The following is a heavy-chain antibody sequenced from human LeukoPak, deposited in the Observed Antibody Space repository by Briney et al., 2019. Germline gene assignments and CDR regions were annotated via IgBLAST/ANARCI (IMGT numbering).Heavy chain of an antibody. CDR1: GGSISYYY. CDR3: VRHRSRLDDFDV. Sequence: SETLSLTCPVCGGSISYYYWSWIRQPPGKGLEWIGYISYSESTNYIPSLRSRVTISVDTSKNQFYLKLSSVTAANTAVYYCVRHRSRLDDFDVWGQGTVVTVSS. D-gene: IGHD6-13*01. J-gene: IGHJ3*01. V-gene: IGHV4-59*08. CDR2: ISYSEST.